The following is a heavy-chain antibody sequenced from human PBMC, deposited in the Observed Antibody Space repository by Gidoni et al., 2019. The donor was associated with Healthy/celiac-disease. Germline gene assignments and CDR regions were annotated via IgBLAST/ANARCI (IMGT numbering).Heavy chain of an antibody. V-gene: IGHV4-34*01. CDR2: INHSGST. Sequence: AVYGGSFSGYYWSWIRQPPGKGLEWIGEINHSGSTNYNPSLKSRVTISVDTSKNQFSLKLSSVTAADTAVYYCARGAPLSYYDFWSGYYRKIEGEGYYYYGMDVWGQGTTVTASS. D-gene: IGHD3-3*01. J-gene: IGHJ6*02. CDR1: GGSFSGYY. CDR3: ARGAPLSYYDFWSGYYRKIEGEGYYYYGMDV.